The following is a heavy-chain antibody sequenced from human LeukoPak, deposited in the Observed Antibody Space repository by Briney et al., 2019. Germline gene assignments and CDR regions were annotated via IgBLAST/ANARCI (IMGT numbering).Heavy chain of an antibody. CDR1: GYTFTGYY. CDR2: INPNSGGT. D-gene: IGHD3-22*01. CDR3: ARDHWWYDSSGSRDFDY. V-gene: IGHV1-2*02. J-gene: IGHJ4*02. Sequence: GASVKVSCKASGYTFTGYYMHWVRQAPGQGLEWMGWINPNSGGTNYAQKFQGRVTMTRDTSISTAYMELSRLRSDDTAVYYCARDHWWYDSSGSRDFDYWGQGTLVTVSS.